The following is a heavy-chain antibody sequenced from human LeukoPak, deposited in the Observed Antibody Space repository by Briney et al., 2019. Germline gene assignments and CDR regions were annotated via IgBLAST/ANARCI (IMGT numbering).Heavy chain of an antibody. Sequence: SETLSLTCTVSGGSISSYYWSWIRQPPGKGLEWIGYIYTSGSTNYNPSLKSRVTISVDTSKNQFSLKLSSVTAADTAVYYCARHANSSGYSMRIDYWGQGTLVTVFS. CDR2: IYTSGST. CDR1: GGSISSYY. D-gene: IGHD3-22*01. J-gene: IGHJ4*02. CDR3: ARHANSSGYSMRIDY. V-gene: IGHV4-4*09.